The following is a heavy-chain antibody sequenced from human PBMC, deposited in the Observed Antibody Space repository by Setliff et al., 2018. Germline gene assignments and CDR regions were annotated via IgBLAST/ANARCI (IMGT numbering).Heavy chain of an antibody. V-gene: IGHV4-4*02. CDR2: IYHSGST. Sequence: SETLSLTCAVSGGSISSSNWWSWVRQPPGKGLEWIGEIYHSGSTNYNPSLKSRVTISVDKSKNQFSLKLSSVTAADTAVYYCARRVDYDFWSGHTDYWGQGTQVTVSS. CDR3: ARRVDYDFWSGHTDY. J-gene: IGHJ4*02. CDR1: GGSISSSNW. D-gene: IGHD3-3*01.